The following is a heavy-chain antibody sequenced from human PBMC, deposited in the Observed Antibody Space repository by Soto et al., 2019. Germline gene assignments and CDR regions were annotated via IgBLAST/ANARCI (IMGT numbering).Heavy chain of an antibody. Sequence: QVQLVQSGADVKKPGSSVKISCTASGAAFSNYTFTWVRRAPGEGLEWVGRVIPLLDASNYAEKFQDRVTISADRSTSTIYMEMSGLTSEDSAIYYCASGKSQMSQDRMGFYYYMAVWGKGTSVTVSS. CDR2: VIPLLDAS. CDR3: ASGKSQMSQDRMGFYYYMAV. V-gene: IGHV1-69*08. D-gene: IGHD2-15*01. J-gene: IGHJ6*03. CDR1: GAAFSNYT.